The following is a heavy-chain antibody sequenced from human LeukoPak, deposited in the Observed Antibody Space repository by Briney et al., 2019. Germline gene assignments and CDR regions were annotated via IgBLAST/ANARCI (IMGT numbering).Heavy chain of an antibody. CDR3: ARDLDYYGSGSYGD. CDR1: GYTFTGYY. CDR2: INPNSGGT. Sequence: ASVKVSCKASGYTFTGYYMHWVRQAPGQGLEWMGRINPNSGGTNCAQKFQGRVTMTRDTSISTAYMELSRLRSDDTAVYYCARDLDYYGSGSYGDWGQGTLVTVSS. J-gene: IGHJ4*02. V-gene: IGHV1-2*06. D-gene: IGHD3-10*01.